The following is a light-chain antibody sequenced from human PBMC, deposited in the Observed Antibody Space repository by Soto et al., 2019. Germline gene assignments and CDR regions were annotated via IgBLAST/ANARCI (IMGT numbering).Light chain of an antibody. Sequence: QSALTQPASVSGSPEQSITISCAGTSSDVGRYHYVSWYQQHPGKAPKLMIYQVSDRPSGVSNRFSGSKSGNTASLTISGLQAEDEAYYYCSAYTGSTTAVVFGGGTKVTVL. CDR3: SAYTGSTTAVV. J-gene: IGLJ2*01. CDR1: SSDVGRYHY. V-gene: IGLV2-14*01. CDR2: QVS.